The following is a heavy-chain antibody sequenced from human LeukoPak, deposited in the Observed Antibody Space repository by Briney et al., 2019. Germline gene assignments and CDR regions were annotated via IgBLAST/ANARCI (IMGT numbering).Heavy chain of an antibody. V-gene: IGHV3-23*01. J-gene: IGHJ4*02. Sequence: GGSLRLSCAASGFTFSSYAMSWVRQAPGKGLEWVSAISGSGGSTYYADSVKGRFTISRDSSKNTLYLQMNSLRAEDTAVYYCAKDYYDSSGYYNGNYWGQGTLVTVSS. CDR3: AKDYYDSSGYYNGNY. D-gene: IGHD3-22*01. CDR1: GFTFSSYA. CDR2: ISGSGGST.